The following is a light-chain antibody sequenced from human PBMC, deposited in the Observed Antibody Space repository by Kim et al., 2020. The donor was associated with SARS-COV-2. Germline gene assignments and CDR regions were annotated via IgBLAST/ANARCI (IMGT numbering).Light chain of an antibody. Sequence: SLSPGERATPACRASQSVSSYLAWDLQKPGQAPRLLIYDASNRATGIPARFSGSGSGTDFTLTISSLEPEDCAVYYCQQRSNWLTFGGGTKVDIK. J-gene: IGKJ4*01. CDR3: QQRSNWLT. CDR1: QSVSSY. CDR2: DAS. V-gene: IGKV3-11*01.